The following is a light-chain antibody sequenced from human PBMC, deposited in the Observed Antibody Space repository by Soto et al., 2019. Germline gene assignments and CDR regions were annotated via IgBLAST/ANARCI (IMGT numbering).Light chain of an antibody. J-gene: IGKJ4*01. Sequence: DIQMTQSPSSLSASVGDRVTITCRASQSISSYLNWYQKIPGKAPRPLIYAASSLQSGVPSRFSGSGSGTDFTLTISSLQPEDFATYYCQQSYSTPLTFGGGTKVEIK. V-gene: IGKV1-39*01. CDR3: QQSYSTPLT. CDR2: AAS. CDR1: QSISSY.